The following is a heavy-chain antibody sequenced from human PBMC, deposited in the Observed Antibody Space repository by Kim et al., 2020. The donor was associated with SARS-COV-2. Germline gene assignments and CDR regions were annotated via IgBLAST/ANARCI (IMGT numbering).Heavy chain of an antibody. J-gene: IGHJ6*02. CDR1: GGSFSGYY. CDR2: INHSGST. D-gene: IGHD3-3*01. CDR3: ARRAGVYYYGMDV. V-gene: IGHV4-34*01. Sequence: SETLPLTCAVYGGSFSGYYWSWIRQPPGKGLEWIGEINHSGSTNYNPSLKSRVTISVDTSKNQFSLKLSSVTAADTAVYYCARRAGVYYYGMDVWGQGTT.